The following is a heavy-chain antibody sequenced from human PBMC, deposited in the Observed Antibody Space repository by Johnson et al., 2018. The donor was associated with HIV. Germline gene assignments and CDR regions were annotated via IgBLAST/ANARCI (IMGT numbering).Heavy chain of an antibody. Sequence: QVQLVESGGGVVQPGRSLRLSCAASGFVFSDSHMSWIRQAPGKGLEWISYISSGGSSIYYADSVRGRFTISRDNAKKSLFLQLGRLRAGDTGVYYCARGGTYNWSPDRIGNAFDIWGQGTTVTVSS. CDR1: GFVFSDSH. V-gene: IGHV3-11*04. D-gene: IGHD1-20*01. CDR2: ISSGGSSI. J-gene: IGHJ3*02. CDR3: ARGGTYNWSPDRIGNAFDI.